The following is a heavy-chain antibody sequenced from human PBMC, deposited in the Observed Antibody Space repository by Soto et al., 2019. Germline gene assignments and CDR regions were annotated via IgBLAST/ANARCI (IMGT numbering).Heavy chain of an antibody. CDR3: ARVGQDYYYGMDV. CDR2: ISSTTGNI. V-gene: IGHV3-11*01. J-gene: IGHJ6*02. CDR1: GFTFSDYY. D-gene: IGHD1-26*01. Sequence: QLQLVESGGGVVKPGGSLTLSCAASGFTFSDYYMTWIRQAPGKGLEWVSYISSTTGNIYYADSVKGRFTISRDNARDLLYLQMNTLRADDTAVDYCARVGQDYYYGMDVWGQGTTVTVSS.